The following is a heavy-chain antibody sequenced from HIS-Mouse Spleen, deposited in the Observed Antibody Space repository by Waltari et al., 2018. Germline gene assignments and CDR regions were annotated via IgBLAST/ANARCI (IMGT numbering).Heavy chain of an antibody. CDR2: INHSGST. J-gene: IGHJ5*02. D-gene: IGHD1-26*01. Sequence: QVQLQQWGAGLLKPSETLSLTCAVYGGSFSGYYWSWIRQTQGKGLEWIGEINHSGSTNYNPSLKSRVTISVDTSKNQFSLKLSSVTAADTAVYYCARGIVGATRFDPWGQGTLVTVSS. V-gene: IGHV4-34*01. CDR3: ARGIVGATRFDP. CDR1: GGSFSGYY.